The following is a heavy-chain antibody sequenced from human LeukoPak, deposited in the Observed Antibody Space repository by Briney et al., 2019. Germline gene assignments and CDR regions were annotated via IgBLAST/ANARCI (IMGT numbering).Heavy chain of an antibody. CDR3: AGSNYGYYVY. Sequence: SQTLSLTCAISGDSVSSTSAAWNWIRLSPSRGLEWLGRTYYRSKLYNDDAPSVKNRITIKPDTSKNQLPLQLTSVTTEDTAVYYCAGSNYGYYVYWGQGTLVTVSS. V-gene: IGHV6-1*01. J-gene: IGHJ4*02. CDR1: GDSVSSTSAA. D-gene: IGHD4-17*01. CDR2: TYYRSKLYN.